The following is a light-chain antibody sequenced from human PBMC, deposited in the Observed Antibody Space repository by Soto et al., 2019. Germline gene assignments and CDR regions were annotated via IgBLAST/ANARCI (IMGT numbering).Light chain of an antibody. J-gene: IGKJ5*01. Sequence: DTVLTQAPGALALSPGGTPTLSGRPSQSVTSNLAWYQQKPGQPTRLLIYGASSRATGTTDRFSGSGSGTDFTLTISRLEPEDFAVYYCQQYGSSPVTFAQGTRLEL. CDR3: QQYGSSPVT. CDR2: GAS. V-gene: IGKV3-20*01. CDR1: QSVTSN.